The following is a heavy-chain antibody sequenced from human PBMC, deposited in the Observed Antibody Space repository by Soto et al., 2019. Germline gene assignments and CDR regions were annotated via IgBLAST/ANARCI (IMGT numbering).Heavy chain of an antibody. J-gene: IGHJ4*02. CDR1: GAYISYGGFS. V-gene: IGHV4-30-2*06. D-gene: IGHD5-12*01. CDR2: ISHLENT. CDR3: VRGGGYDPFDY. Sequence: PSETLSLTCTVSGAYISYGGFSWSWIRQSPGKGLEWIGYISHLENTYFHPSFKGRLTMSIDRSRNQFSLNLSSVTAADRAVYYCVRGGGYDPFDYWGQGVLVTVSS.